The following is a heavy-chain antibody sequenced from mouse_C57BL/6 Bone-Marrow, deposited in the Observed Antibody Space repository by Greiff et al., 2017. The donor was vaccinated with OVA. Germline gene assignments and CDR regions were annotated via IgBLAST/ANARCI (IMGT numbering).Heavy chain of an antibody. J-gene: IGHJ2*01. CDR1: GYTFTSYW. CDR2: IYPGSGST. D-gene: IGHD2-3*01. CDR3: ARYWKLGWLLYYFDY. V-gene: IGHV1-55*01. Sequence: QVQLQQPGAELVKPGASVKMSCKASGYTFTSYWLTWVKQRPGQGLEWIGDIYPGSGSTNYNEKFKSKATLTVDTSSSTAYMQLSSLTSEDSAVYYCARYWKLGWLLYYFDYWGQGTTLTVSS.